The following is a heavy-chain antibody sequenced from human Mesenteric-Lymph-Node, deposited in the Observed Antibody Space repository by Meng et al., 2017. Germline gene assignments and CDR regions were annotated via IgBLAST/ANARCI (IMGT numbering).Heavy chain of an antibody. Sequence: HRQGSGQGMVKASWPLALTCHVSGGSISSSNWWSWVRQPPGKGLEWIGEIYHSGSTNYNPSLKSRVTISVDKSKNQFSLKLSSVTAADTAVYYCARLYYVDSNYWYFDLWGRGTLVTVSS. J-gene: IGHJ2*01. CDR3: ARLYYVDSNYWYFDL. D-gene: IGHD4-17*01. CDR1: GGSISSSNW. CDR2: IYHSGST. V-gene: IGHV4-4*02.